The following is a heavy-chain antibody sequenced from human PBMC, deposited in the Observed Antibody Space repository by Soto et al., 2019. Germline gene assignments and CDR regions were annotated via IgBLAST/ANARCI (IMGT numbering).Heavy chain of an antibody. Sequence: EVQLVESGGGLVKPGGSLRLSCAASGFTFSSYSMNWVRQAPGKGLEWVSSISSSSSYIYYADSVKGRFTISRDNAKNSLYLQMNSLRAEDTAVYYCARDLGSNIVVVTAISDYWGQGTLVTVSS. D-gene: IGHD2-21*02. CDR3: ARDLGSNIVVVTAISDY. CDR2: ISSSSSYI. J-gene: IGHJ4*02. CDR1: GFTFSSYS. V-gene: IGHV3-21*01.